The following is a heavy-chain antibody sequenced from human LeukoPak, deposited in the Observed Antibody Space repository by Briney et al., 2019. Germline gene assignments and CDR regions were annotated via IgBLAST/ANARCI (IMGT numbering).Heavy chain of an antibody. CDR2: IYTSGST. D-gene: IGHD4-17*01. CDR1: GGSISSYY. J-gene: IGHJ5*02. V-gene: IGHV4-4*07. CDR3: ARGYDYGDYVPSRWFDP. Sequence: SETLSLTCTVSGGSISSYYWSWIRQPAGKGLEWIGRIYTSGSTNYNPSLKSRVTMSVDTSKNQFSLKLSSVTAADTAVYYCARGYDYGDYVPSRWFDPWGQGTLVTVSS.